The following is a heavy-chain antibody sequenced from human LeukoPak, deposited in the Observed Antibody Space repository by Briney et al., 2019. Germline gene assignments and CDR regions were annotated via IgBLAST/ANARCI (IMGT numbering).Heavy chain of an antibody. Sequence: GSSVKVSCKPSGGTFISYAITWVRQAPGQGLEWMGGIIPIFGTTKYAQNFQGRVTITADVSTHTAYMELSSLRSEDTAVYYCARCIVGAYGYYYAMDVWGQGTTVSVSS. CDR3: ARCIVGAYGYYYAMDV. V-gene: IGHV1-69*01. D-gene: IGHD1-26*01. J-gene: IGHJ6*02. CDR2: IIPIFGTT. CDR1: GGTFISYA.